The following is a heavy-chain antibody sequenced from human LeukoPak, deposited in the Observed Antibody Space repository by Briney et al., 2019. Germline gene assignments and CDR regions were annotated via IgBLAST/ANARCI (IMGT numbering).Heavy chain of an antibody. Sequence: ASVKVSCRASGYTFTGYYMHWVRQAPGQGLEWMGWINPNSGGTNYAQKFQGRVTMTRDMSISTAYMELSRLRSDDTAVYYCASSHQPRQGYQPLLYYFDYWGQGTLVTVSS. V-gene: IGHV1-2*02. D-gene: IGHD2-21*02. CDR2: INPNSGGT. J-gene: IGHJ4*02. CDR1: GYTFTGYY. CDR3: ASSHQPRQGYQPLLYYFDY.